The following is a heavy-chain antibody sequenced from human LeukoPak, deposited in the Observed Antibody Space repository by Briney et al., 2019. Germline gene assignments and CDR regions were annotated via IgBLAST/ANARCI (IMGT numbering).Heavy chain of an antibody. J-gene: IGHJ4*02. CDR2: ISSSGSTI. V-gene: IGHV3-11*01. CDR1: GFTFSDYY. D-gene: IGHD1-26*01. Sequence: GGSLRLSCAASGFTFSDYYMSWIRQAPGKGLEWVSYISSSGSTIYYADSVKGRFTISRDNAKNSLYLQMNSLRAEDTAVYYRARSPEVGAIENWGQGTLVTVSS. CDR3: ARSPEVGAIEN.